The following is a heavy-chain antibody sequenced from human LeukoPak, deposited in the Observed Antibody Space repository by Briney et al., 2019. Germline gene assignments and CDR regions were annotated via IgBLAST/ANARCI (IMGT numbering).Heavy chain of an antibody. CDR2: IKEDGSDK. Sequence: GGSLRLSCAASGFTSSSFWMSWVRQAPGKGLEWVANIKEDGSDKYYVNSVKGRFAVSRDNPQDSLYLQMSSVRAADTALYFCARDDGYRSYDYGGQGTLVTVSS. CDR3: ARDDGYRSYDY. CDR1: GFTSSSFW. D-gene: IGHD5-24*01. V-gene: IGHV3-7*03. J-gene: IGHJ4*02.